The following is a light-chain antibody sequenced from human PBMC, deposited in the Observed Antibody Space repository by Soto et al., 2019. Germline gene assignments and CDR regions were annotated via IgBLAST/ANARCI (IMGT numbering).Light chain of an antibody. J-gene: IGKJ1*01. CDR1: QDISND. Sequence: IQMTQSPSSLSASVGDRVTITCQASQDISNDLGWYQQKPGKAPKLLIYAASSLQSGVPSRFSGSGSGTDFTLTISSLQPEDFATYYCLQDYNYPRTFGQGTKVDIK. CDR2: AAS. V-gene: IGKV1-6*01. CDR3: LQDYNYPRT.